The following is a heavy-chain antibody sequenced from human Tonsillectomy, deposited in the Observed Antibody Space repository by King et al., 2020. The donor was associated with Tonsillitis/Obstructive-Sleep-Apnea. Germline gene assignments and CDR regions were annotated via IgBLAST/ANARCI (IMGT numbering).Heavy chain of an antibody. D-gene: IGHD2-15*01. J-gene: IGHJ6*03. CDR1: GGSISSSSYY. CDR3: ARLVVVITATPDYHYYYMDV. CDR2: IFYSGSS. Sequence: QLQESGPGLVKPSETLSLTCTVSGGSISSSSYYWGWIRQPPGKGLEWIGSIFYSGSSYYNPSLMGRFTISVDTSKNEFSLKLSSVTAVDTAVYYCARLVVVITATPDYHYYYMDVWGKGTTVTVSS. V-gene: IGHV4-39*01.